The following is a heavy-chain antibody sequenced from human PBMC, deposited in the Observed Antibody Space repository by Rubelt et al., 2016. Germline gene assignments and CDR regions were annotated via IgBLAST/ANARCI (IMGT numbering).Heavy chain of an antibody. CDR1: GFTLSDYS. V-gene: IGHV3-48*04. J-gene: IGHJ1*01. D-gene: IGHD3-22*01. CDR2: IGSTGGTK. CDR3: VFSFYYDSGDYPAYFRH. Sequence: GGLIQPGGSLRLSCAASGFTLSDYSMSWVRQAPGRGLEWVSYIGSTGGTKYYADSVKGRFTISRDNTKNSLYLLMNSLRAGDTAVYYCVFSFYYDSGDYPAYFRHWGRGTLVTVSS.